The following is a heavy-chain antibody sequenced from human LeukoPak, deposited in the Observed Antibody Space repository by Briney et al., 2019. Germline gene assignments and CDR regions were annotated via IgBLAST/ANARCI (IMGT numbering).Heavy chain of an antibody. D-gene: IGHD5-24*01. J-gene: IGHJ5*01. Sequence: GGSLRLSCAASGFTFSTYWMSWVRQTPGKGLEWVANIKEDGSRQYYVDSVKGRFTISRDNAKNSLYLQMNSLRVEDTAVYYCARDGGGYDSWGQGTLVTVSS. CDR2: IKEDGSRQ. V-gene: IGHV3-7*01. CDR3: ARDGGGYDS. CDR1: GFTFSTYW.